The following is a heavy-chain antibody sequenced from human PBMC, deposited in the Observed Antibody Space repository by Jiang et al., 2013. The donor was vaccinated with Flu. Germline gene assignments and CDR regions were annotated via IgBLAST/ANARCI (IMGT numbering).Heavy chain of an antibody. D-gene: IGHD3-9*01. CDR1: GFSLRSGEVG. CDR2: VYWNDDE. Sequence: KPTQTLTLTCIFSGFSLRSGEVGVGWIRQPPGRTLEWLALVYWNDDEVYSPSLRNRLTIEKHTYRNQVTLTMTAMDPVDTGTYYCARCFRDYDVFTDSYGTHFDSWGPGTKVTVSS. J-gene: IGHJ4*02. V-gene: IGHV2-5*04. CDR3: ARCFRDYDVFTDSYGTHFDS.